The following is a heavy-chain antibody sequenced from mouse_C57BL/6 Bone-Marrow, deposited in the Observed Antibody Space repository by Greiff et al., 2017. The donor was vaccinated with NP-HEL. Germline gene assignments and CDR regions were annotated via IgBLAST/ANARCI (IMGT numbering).Heavy chain of an antibody. CDR2: ISDGGSYT. J-gene: IGHJ3*01. V-gene: IGHV5-4*03. CDR3: ARACNWGFAY. Sequence: EVKVVESGGGLVKPGGSLKLSCAASGFTFSSYAMSWVRQTPEKRLEWVATISDGGSYTYYPDNVKGRFTISRDNAKNNLYLQMSHLKSEDTAMYYCARACNWGFAYWGQGTLVTVSA. D-gene: IGHD4-1*02. CDR1: GFTFSSYA.